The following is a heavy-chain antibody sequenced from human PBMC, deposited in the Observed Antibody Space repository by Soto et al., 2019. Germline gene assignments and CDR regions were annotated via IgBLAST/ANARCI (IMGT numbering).Heavy chain of an antibody. D-gene: IGHD3-16*02. CDR3: AREAIWGSYRPFDY. V-gene: IGHV1-18*01. CDR1: GYTFTSYG. CDR2: IRAYNGNK. Sequence: ASVKDSRKASGYTFTSYGISWVRQAPGQGLEWMGWIRAYNGNKNYAQKLQGRVTMTTDTSTSRAYMELRSLRSDDTAVYYCAREAIWGSYRPFDYWGQGTLVTVSS. J-gene: IGHJ4*02.